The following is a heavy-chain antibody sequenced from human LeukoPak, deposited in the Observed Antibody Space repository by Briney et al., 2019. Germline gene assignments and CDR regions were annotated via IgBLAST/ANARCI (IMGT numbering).Heavy chain of an antibody. V-gene: IGHV3-48*01. Sequence: GGSLRLSCTASGFIFSTYNMNWVRQAPGKGLEWVSYISLSSTAIYYADSVEGRFTISRDNAKNSLYLQMNSLRGEDTAVYYCAREPLEALAGTSDYWGKGPLVTVSS. D-gene: IGHD6-19*01. CDR2: ISLSSTAI. CDR1: GFIFSTYN. J-gene: IGHJ4*02. CDR3: AREPLEALAGTSDY.